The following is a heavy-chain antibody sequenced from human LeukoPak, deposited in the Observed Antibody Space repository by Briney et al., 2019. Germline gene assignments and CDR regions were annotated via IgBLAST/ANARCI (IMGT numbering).Heavy chain of an antibody. Sequence: PGGSLRLSCAASGFSFSTYWMHWVRQAPGKGLVWVSRISYDGHNTNYADSVKGRFTISRDNAKNTLYLQMNSLRVEDTAVYYCGRGELPAAVDDWGQGTLVTVSS. J-gene: IGHJ4*02. CDR1: GFSFSTYW. CDR3: GRGELPAAVDD. D-gene: IGHD2-2*01. V-gene: IGHV3-74*01. CDR2: ISYDGHNT.